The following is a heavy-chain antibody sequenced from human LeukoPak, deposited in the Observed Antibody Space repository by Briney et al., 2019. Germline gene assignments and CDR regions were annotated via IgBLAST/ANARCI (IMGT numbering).Heavy chain of an antibody. CDR2: ISSDGSST. J-gene: IGHJ4*02. V-gene: IGHV3-74*01. CDR1: GFTFSSYW. CDR3: AGDYYDSSGQLQGDY. D-gene: IGHD3-22*01. Sequence: GGSLRLSCAASGFTFSSYWMHWVRQAPGKGLVWVSRISSDGSSTSYADSVKGRFTIFRDNAKNTLYLQMNSLGAEVTAVYYCAGDYYDSSGQLQGDYWGQGTLVTVSS.